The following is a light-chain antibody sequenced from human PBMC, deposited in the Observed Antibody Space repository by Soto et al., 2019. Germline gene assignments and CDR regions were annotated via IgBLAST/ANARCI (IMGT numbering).Light chain of an antibody. CDR2: GAS. CDR1: QSVSSN. V-gene: IGKV3-15*01. J-gene: IGKJ5*01. Sequence: EIAMTQSPATLSVSPGERTTLSCRASQSVSSNLDWYQQKPCQAPRLLIYGASTRATGIPARFSGSWSGTEFTLTISSLQSEDFAVYYCQQYNNWPTGLGQGTRLEIK. CDR3: QQYNNWPTG.